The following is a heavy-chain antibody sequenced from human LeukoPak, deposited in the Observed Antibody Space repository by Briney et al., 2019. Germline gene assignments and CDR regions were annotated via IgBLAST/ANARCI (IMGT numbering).Heavy chain of an antibody. CDR3: ARDLSVVVTAIYSAQNWFDP. Sequence: GASVKVSCKASGGTFSSYAISWVRQAPGQGLEWMGRIIPILGIANYAQKFQGRVTITADKSTSTAYMELSSLRSEDTAVYYCARDLSVVVTAIYSAQNWFDPGAREPWSPSPQ. CDR1: GGTFSSYA. D-gene: IGHD2-21*02. V-gene: IGHV1-69*04. J-gene: IGHJ5*02. CDR2: IIPILGIA.